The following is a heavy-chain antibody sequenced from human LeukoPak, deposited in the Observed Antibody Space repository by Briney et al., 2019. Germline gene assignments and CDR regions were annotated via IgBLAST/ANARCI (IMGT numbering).Heavy chain of an antibody. J-gene: IGHJ1*01. Sequence: PGGSLRLSCAASGFTFSTYGMHWVRQAPGKGPEWVAVISYDGSNKYYAESVKGRFTISRDNSKNTLYLQMNSLRAEDTAVYYCARGGGGTYSSSWTEQYFQHWGQGTLVTVSS. D-gene: IGHD6-13*01. CDR2: ISYDGSNK. CDR3: ARGGGGTYSSSWTEQYFQH. V-gene: IGHV3-30*03. CDR1: GFTFSTYG.